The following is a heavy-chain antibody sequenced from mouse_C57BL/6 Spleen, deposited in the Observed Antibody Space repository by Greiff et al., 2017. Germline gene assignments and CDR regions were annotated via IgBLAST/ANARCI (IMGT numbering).Heavy chain of an antibody. CDR1: GFNITDYY. D-gene: IGHD4-1*01. CDR3: ASWDYFDY. CDR2: IDPGDGET. J-gene: IGHJ2*01. Sequence: VQLQQSGAELVKPGASVKLSCTASGFNITDYYMHWVKQRTEQGLEWIGKIDPGDGETKYAPKFQGKATITADTSSNTAYLQLSSLTSEDTAVYYCASWDYFDYWGQGTTLTVSS. V-gene: IGHV14-2*01.